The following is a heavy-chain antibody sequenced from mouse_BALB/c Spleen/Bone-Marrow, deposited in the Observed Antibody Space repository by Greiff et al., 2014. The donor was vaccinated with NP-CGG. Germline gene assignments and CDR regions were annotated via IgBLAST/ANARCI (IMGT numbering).Heavy chain of an antibody. V-gene: IGHV6-6*01. J-gene: IGHJ2*01. CDR3: TRGRGYYFDY. CDR2: IRIKANNHAT. CDR1: GFTFSDAW. Sequence: EVKVVESGGGLVQPGGSMKLSCAASGFTFSDAWMDWVRQSPEKGLVWVAEIRIKANNHATFYAESVKGRFTISRDDSKSSVYLQMNSLRTEDTGIYYCTRGRGYYFDYWGQGTTLTVSS.